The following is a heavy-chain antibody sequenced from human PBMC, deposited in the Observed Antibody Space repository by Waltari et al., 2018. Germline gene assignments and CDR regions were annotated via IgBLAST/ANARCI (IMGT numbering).Heavy chain of an antibody. V-gene: IGHV3-21*01. D-gene: IGHD3-16*01. CDR3: ARDRRGYFDY. CDR2: ISGDSRFI. Sequence: EVQLVESGGGLVKPGGSLRLSCEASVFTSSGYSMNWVRQAPGKGLEWVSSISGDSRFIYYADSVNGRFTISSDDAKNSLYLQMNSLRVEDTAVYYCARDRRGYFDYWGPGTLVSVSS. J-gene: IGHJ4*02. CDR1: VFTSSGYS.